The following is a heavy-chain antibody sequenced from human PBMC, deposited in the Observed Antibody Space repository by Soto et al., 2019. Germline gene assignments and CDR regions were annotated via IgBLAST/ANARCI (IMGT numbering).Heavy chain of an antibody. CDR2: SRNKANSFST. CDR1: GFIFSDHY. CDR3: TFRTEVAKPGFYYGMDV. D-gene: IGHD1-1*01. V-gene: IGHV3-72*01. J-gene: IGHJ6*02. Sequence: HGGSVRKSCYDAGFIFSDHYMVFNHKAPGKGLEWVGRSRNKANSFSTDYAAPVKGRFTISRDDSKNTLYLQMNSLKTEDTAVYYCTFRTEVAKPGFYYGMDVCGQGTTVTVSS.